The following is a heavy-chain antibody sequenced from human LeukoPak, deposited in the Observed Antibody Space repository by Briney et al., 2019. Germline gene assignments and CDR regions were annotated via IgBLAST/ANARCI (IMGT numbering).Heavy chain of an antibody. CDR3: AKSYDSSGYYNY. D-gene: IGHD3-22*01. Sequence: RASETLSLTCTVSGGSISNYYWSWIRQPPGKGLEWIGYIYYSGSTNYNPSLKSRVTISVDTSKNQFSLKLSSVTAADTAVYYCAKSYDSSGYYNYWGQGTLVTVSS. V-gene: IGHV4-59*01. CDR2: IYYSGST. J-gene: IGHJ4*02. CDR1: GGSISNYY.